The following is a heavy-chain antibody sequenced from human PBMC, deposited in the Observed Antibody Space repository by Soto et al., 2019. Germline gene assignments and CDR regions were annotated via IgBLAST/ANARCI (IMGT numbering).Heavy chain of an antibody. D-gene: IGHD3-22*01. CDR2: IYYFGDT. J-gene: IGHJ4*02. Sequence: QLQLQESGPGLVRPSETLSLTCTVSDESISNNKYCWAWIRQRPGKWVEWIGNIYYFGDTHYSPSLRSRITMSVDVSKNQVSLRVNSVTAADTAVYYCARNYYDGTGTFYWGQGTLVTVSS. CDR3: ARNYYDGTGTFY. CDR1: DESISNNKYC. V-gene: IGHV4-39*01.